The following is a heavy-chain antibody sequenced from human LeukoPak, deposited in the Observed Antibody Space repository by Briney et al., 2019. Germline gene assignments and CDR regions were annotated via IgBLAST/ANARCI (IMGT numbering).Heavy chain of an antibody. CDR2: ISSSSSYI. V-gene: IGHV3-21*01. Sequence: GGSLRLSCAAFGLTFSSYSMNWVGQAPGKGLGWVSAISSSSSYIYYADSVKGRFTISRDNAKNSLYLQMNSLRAEDTAVYYCARVSIAVAGAFDYWGQGTLVTVSS. CDR1: GLTFSSYS. J-gene: IGHJ4*02. CDR3: ARVSIAVAGAFDY. D-gene: IGHD6-19*01.